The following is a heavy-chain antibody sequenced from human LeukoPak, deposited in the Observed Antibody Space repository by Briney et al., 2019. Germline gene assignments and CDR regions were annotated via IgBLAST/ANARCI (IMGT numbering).Heavy chain of an antibody. D-gene: IGHD3-22*01. CDR2: MNTNCGKT. V-gene: IGHV1-8*01. CDR1: GYTLLSYD. J-gene: IGHJ4*02. Sequence: ASVQDSCQASGYTLLSYDINWVRQATGQGGEWMGWMNTNCGKTDYPQKFQGRVTMTRNTTISTAYMEMSSLRSEDRTGYYCAIGAPEYYDVSGYNFDYWGQGTLVTVSS. CDR3: AIGAPEYYDVSGYNFDY.